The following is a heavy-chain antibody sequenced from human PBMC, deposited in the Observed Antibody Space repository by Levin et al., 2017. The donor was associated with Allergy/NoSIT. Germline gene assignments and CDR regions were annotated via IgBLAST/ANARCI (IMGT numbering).Heavy chain of an antibody. J-gene: IGHJ3*01. CDR1: GFTFNTFS. D-gene: IGHD5-24*01. CDR3: VRDEMGTFAFDV. V-gene: IGHV3-21*01. Sequence: GGSLRLSCAVSGFTFNTFSMSWVRQAPGKGLEWVSSIGSRSDYTYYADSLKGRFIISRDNAKNSLFLQMNNLRVDDTAIYFCVRDEMGTFAFDVWGHGTMVTVSS. CDR2: IGSRSDYT.